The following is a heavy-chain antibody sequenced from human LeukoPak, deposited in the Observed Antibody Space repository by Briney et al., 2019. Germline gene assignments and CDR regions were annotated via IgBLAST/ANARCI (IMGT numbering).Heavy chain of an antibody. CDR1: GYTFTGYY. V-gene: IGHV1-2*02. CDR2: INPNSGVT. Sequence: ASVKVSCKASGYTFTGYYMHWVRQAPGQGLEWMGWINPNSGVTNYAQKFQGRVTMTRDTSISTAYMELSRLRSDDTAVYYCARDQGILWFGELGWFDPWGQGTLVTVSS. D-gene: IGHD3-10*01. CDR3: ARDQGILWFGELGWFDP. J-gene: IGHJ5*02.